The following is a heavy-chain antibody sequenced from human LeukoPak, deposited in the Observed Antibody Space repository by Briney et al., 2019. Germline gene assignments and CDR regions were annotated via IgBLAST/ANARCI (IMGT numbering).Heavy chain of an antibody. CDR1: GFTVSNKY. Sequence: PGGSLRLSCAASGFTVSNKYMTWVRQAPGKGLEWVSVIYSGGNTYYADSVKGRFTISRDNAKNSLYLQMNSLRAEDTAVYYCAREGIAVAGGYNWFDPWGQGTLVTVSS. V-gene: IGHV3-53*01. CDR3: AREGIAVAGGYNWFDP. J-gene: IGHJ5*02. D-gene: IGHD6-19*01. CDR2: IYSGGNT.